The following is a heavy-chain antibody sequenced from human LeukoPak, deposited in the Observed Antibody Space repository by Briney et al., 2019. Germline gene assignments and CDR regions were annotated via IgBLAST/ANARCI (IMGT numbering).Heavy chain of an antibody. CDR1: GFTFSSYE. Sequence: GGSRRLSCAASGFTFSSYEMNWVRQAPGKGLEWVSYITSSGNTIYYADSVKGRFTISRDNAKNSLYLQMNSLRAEDTAVYYCARLTTMTTTGGPFDYWGQGTLVTVSS. V-gene: IGHV3-48*03. D-gene: IGHD4-17*01. CDR2: ITSSGNTI. J-gene: IGHJ4*02. CDR3: ARLTTMTTTGGPFDY.